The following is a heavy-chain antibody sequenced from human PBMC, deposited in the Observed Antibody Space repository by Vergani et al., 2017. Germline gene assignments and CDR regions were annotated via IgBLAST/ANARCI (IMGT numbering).Heavy chain of an antibody. CDR1: GFTFSGSA. Sequence: EVQVVESGGGLVQPGGSLKLSCAASGFTFSGSAMHWVRQASGKGLEWVGRIRSKANSYATAYAASVKGSFTISRDDSKNTAYLQMNSLRAEDTAVYYCARDPTMFGLVIIPRYYMDVWGKGTTVTVSS. CDR2: IRSKANSYAT. CDR3: ARDPTMFGLVIIPRYYMDV. V-gene: IGHV3-73*01. D-gene: IGHD3-3*01. J-gene: IGHJ6*03.